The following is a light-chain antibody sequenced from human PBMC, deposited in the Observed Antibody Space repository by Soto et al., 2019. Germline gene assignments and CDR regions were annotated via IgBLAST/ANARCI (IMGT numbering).Light chain of an antibody. J-gene: IGKJ4*02. CDR2: GAS. V-gene: IGKV3-20*01. Sequence: EIVMTQSPATLSVSPGERATLSCRASQSVSSNLVWYQHKPGQAPRLLIYGASNRATGIPDRFSGSGSGTDFTLTISRLEPEDFAVYYCQQYGSSGTVGRGTKVEIK. CDR1: QSVSSN. CDR3: QQYGSSGT.